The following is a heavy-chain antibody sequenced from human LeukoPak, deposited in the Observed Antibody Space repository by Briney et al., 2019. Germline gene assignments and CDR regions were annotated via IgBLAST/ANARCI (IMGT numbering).Heavy chain of an antibody. D-gene: IGHD3-10*01. V-gene: IGHV4-31*03. CDR1: GGSISSGGYY. Sequence: SETLSLTCTVSGGSISSGGYYWSWIRQHPGKGLEWIGYIYYSGSTYYNPSLKSRVTMSVDTSKNQFSLKLSSVIAVDTAMYYCARDLSTYYYGSGSANWFDPWGQGTLVTVSS. CDR3: ARDLSTYYYGSGSANWFDP. CDR2: IYYSGST. J-gene: IGHJ5*02.